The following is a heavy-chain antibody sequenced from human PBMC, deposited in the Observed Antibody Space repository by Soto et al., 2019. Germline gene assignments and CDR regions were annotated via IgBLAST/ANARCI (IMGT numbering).Heavy chain of an antibody. CDR2: IWYDGSNK. D-gene: IGHD3-3*01. CDR1: GFTFSSYG. V-gene: IGHV3-33*01. Sequence: QVQLVESGGGVVQPGRSLRLSCAASGFTFSSYGMHWVRQAPGKGLERVAVIWYDGSNKYYADSVKGRFTSSRDNSKNPVYLQMNSLRAEDTAVYYCARGTDLEGLPTLYYYYGMDVWGQGTTVTVSS. CDR3: ARGTDLEGLPTLYYYYGMDV. J-gene: IGHJ6*02.